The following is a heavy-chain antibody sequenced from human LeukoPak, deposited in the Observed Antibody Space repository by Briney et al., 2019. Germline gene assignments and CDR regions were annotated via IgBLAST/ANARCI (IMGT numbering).Heavy chain of an antibody. V-gene: IGHV4-59*08. J-gene: IGHJ6*02. CDR3: ARDYGDYEVGMDV. D-gene: IGHD4-17*01. CDR1: GGSISSYY. CDR2: IYYSGST. Sequence: SETLSLTCSASGGSISSYYWSWIRQPPGKGLEWVGYIYYSGSTNYNPSLKSRVTISVDTSKNPFSLTLSSVTAADTAVCYCARDYGDYEVGMDVWGQGTTVTVSS.